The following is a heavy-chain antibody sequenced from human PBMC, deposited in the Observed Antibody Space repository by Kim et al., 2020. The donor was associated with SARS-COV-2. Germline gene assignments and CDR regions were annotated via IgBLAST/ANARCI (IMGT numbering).Heavy chain of an antibody. CDR2: ISAYNGNT. V-gene: IGHV1-18*01. CDR1: GYTFTSYG. J-gene: IGHJ4*02. Sequence: ASVKVSCKASGYTFTSYGISWVRQAPGQGLEWMGWISAYNGNTNYAQKLQGRVTMTTDTSTSTAYMELRSLRSDDTAVYYCARVTDTMVRGVIPSEDFDYWGQGTLVTVSS. CDR3: ARVTDTMVRGVIPSEDFDY. D-gene: IGHD3-10*01.